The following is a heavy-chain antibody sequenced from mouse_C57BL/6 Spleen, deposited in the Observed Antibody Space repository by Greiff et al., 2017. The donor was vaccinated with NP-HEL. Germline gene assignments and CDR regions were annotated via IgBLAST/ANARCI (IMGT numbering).Heavy chain of an antibody. J-gene: IGHJ1*03. D-gene: IGHD1-2*01. CDR2: IDPSDSYT. V-gene: IGHV1-50*01. Sequence: QVQLQQPGAELVKPGASVKLSCKASGYTFTSYWMQWVKQRPGQGLEWIGEIDPSDSYTNYNQKFKGKATLTVDTSSSTAYMQLSSLTSEDSAVYYCARRITTGSSWYFDVWGTGTTVTVSS. CDR3: ARRITTGSSWYFDV. CDR1: GYTFTSYW.